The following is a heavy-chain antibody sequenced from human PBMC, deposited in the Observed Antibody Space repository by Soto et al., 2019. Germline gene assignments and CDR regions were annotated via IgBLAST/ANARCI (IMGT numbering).Heavy chain of an antibody. CDR1: RFTFSGYG. Sequence: QVQLVESGGGVVQPGRSLRLSCAASRFTFSGYGMHWVRQAPGKGLEWVAVTSYDGSNKFYADSVKGRFTISRDNSKNTLYLQMNSLRAEDRAVYYCAKGGRAYCGGDCRYYFDYWGQGTLVTVSS. D-gene: IGHD2-21*02. J-gene: IGHJ4*02. V-gene: IGHV3-30*18. CDR2: TSYDGSNK. CDR3: AKGGRAYCGGDCRYYFDY.